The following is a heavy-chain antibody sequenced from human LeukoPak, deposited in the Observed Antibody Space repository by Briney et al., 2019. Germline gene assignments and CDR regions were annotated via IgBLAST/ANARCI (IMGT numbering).Heavy chain of an antibody. CDR1: GGTFSSYA. J-gene: IGHJ4*02. Sequence: GASVKVPCKASGGTFSSYAISWVRQAPGQGLEWMGRIIPILGIANYAQKFQGRVTITADKSTSTAYMELSSLRSEDTAVYYCARATYYYDSSGYYYFDYWGQGTLVTVSS. D-gene: IGHD3-22*01. CDR2: IIPILGIA. CDR3: ARATYYYDSSGYYYFDY. V-gene: IGHV1-69*04.